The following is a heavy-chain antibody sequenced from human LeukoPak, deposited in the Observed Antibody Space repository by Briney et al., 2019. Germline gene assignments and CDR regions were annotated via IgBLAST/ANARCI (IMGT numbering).Heavy chain of an antibody. CDR1: GRSISSYY. V-gene: IGHV4-59*08. CDR3: ARSGYCSSTSCYGAPYYYYGMDV. J-gene: IGHJ6*02. Sequence: SETLSLTCTVSGRSISSYYWSWIRQPPGEGLEWVGYTYYCGSNNYNPSLKSRVTISVDTSKNQFSLKLSSVTAADTAVYYCARSGYCSSTSCYGAPYYYYGMDVWGQGTTVTVSS. CDR2: TYYCGSN. D-gene: IGHD2-2*01.